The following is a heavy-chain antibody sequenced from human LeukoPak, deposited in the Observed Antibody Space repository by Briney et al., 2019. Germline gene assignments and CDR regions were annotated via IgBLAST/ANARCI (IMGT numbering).Heavy chain of an antibody. Sequence: PEGSLRLSCAASGFTFSSYAMSWVRQAPGKGLEWVAAISYDGSNKFYADSVKGRFTISRDNSKNTLYLQMNSLRAEDTAVYYCAKDGERGYCSGGTCYIYNWFDPWGQGTLVTVSS. D-gene: IGHD2-15*01. CDR3: AKDGERGYCSGGTCYIYNWFDP. J-gene: IGHJ5*02. CDR2: ISYDGSNK. CDR1: GFTFSSYA. V-gene: IGHV3-30*18.